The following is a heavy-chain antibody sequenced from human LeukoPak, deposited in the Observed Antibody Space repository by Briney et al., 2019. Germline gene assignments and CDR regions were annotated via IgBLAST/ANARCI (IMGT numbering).Heavy chain of an antibody. CDR3: ARSDYDILTGYYYFDY. CDR2: MNPNSGNT. Sequence: ASVKVSCKASGYTFTSYDINWVRQATGQGLEWVGWMNPNSGNTGYAQKFQGRVTITRNTSISTAYMELSSLRSEDTAVYYCARSDYDILTGYYYFDYWGQGTLVTVYS. J-gene: IGHJ4*02. D-gene: IGHD3-9*01. CDR1: GYTFTSYD. V-gene: IGHV1-8*03.